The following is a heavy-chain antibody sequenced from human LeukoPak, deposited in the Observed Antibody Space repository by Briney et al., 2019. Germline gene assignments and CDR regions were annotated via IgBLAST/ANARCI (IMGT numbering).Heavy chain of an antibody. D-gene: IGHD2-8*01. CDR2: INPNSGGT. CDR3: ARVWRCSNGVCPDVFDY. Sequence: ASVRVSCKTSGYTFTGHYMHWVRQAPGQGPEWMGWINPNSGGTNYAQHFQGRVTMTRDTSINTVYMGLSRLRSDDTAVYYCARVWRCSNGVCPDVFDYWGQGTPVTVSS. CDR1: GYTFTGHY. J-gene: IGHJ4*02. V-gene: IGHV1-2*02.